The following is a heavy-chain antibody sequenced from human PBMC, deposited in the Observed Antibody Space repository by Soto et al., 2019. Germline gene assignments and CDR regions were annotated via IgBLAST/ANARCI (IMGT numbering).Heavy chain of an antibody. Sequence: EVQLVESGGGLVKPGGSLRLSCAASGFTFSSYSMNWVRQAPGKGLEWVSSISCSTSYIYYADSVKGRFTISRDNAKNSLYLQMNSLRAEDTAVYYGARVVAYCDPYYSYGMDVWGQGTTVTVSS. D-gene: IGHD3-22*01. CDR3: ARVVAYCDPYYSYGMDV. CDR1: GFTFSSYS. J-gene: IGHJ6*02. CDR2: ISCSTSYI. V-gene: IGHV3-21*01.